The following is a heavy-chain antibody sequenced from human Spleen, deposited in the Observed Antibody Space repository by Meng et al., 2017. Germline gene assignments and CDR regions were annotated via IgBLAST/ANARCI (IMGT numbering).Heavy chain of an antibody. CDR3: AKVRDSSGWYLYY. Sequence: EHLVESGGGVVQPGRSLRLSCAASGFTFIDYAMHWVRQAPGKGLEWVSGISESGGSTYWADSLKGRFTISRDNSKNTLYLQMNSLRVEDTAVYYCAKVRDSSGWYLYYWGQGTLVTVSS. J-gene: IGHJ4*02. V-gene: IGHV3-23*04. D-gene: IGHD6-19*01. CDR1: GFTFIDYA. CDR2: ISESGGST.